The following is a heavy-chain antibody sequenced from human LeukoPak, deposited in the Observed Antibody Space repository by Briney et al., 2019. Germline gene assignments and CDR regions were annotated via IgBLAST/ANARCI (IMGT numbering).Heavy chain of an antibody. CDR3: ARGGGYYYGKLDY. Sequence: PGGSLRLSCAASGFTVSSNYMSWVRQAPGKGLEWVSVIYSGGSTYYAESVKGRFTISRDNSKNTLCLQMNSLRAEDTAVYYCARGGGYYYGKLDYGGQGTLVTVSA. CDR2: IYSGGST. CDR1: GFTVSSNY. V-gene: IGHV3-53*01. D-gene: IGHD3-22*01. J-gene: IGHJ4*02.